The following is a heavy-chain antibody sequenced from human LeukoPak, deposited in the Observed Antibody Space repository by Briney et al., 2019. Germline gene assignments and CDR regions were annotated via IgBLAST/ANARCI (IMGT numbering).Heavy chain of an antibody. CDR1: GGSISSYY. J-gene: IGHJ4*02. D-gene: IGHD3-9*01. Sequence: SETLSLTCTVSGGSISSYYWSWIRQPPGKGLEWIGYSYYSGSTNYNPSLKSRVTISVDTSKNQFSLKLSSVTAADTAVCYCASSSVLRYFDWLPMPFDYWGQGTLVTVSS. CDR2: SYYSGST. V-gene: IGHV4-59*01. CDR3: ASSSVLRYFDWLPMPFDY.